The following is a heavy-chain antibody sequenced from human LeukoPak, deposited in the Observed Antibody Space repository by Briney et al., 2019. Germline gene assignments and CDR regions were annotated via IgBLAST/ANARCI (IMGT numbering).Heavy chain of an antibody. Sequence: ASVKVSCKASGGTFSSYAISWVRQAPGQGLEWMGWINPNSGGTNYAQKFQGRVTMTRDTSISTAYMELSRLRSDDTAVYYCARDRHDILTGYYQRYYYYYMDVWGKGTTVTISS. CDR1: GGTFSSYA. J-gene: IGHJ6*03. CDR2: INPNSGGT. V-gene: IGHV1-2*02. D-gene: IGHD3-9*01. CDR3: ARDRHDILTGYYQRYYYYYMDV.